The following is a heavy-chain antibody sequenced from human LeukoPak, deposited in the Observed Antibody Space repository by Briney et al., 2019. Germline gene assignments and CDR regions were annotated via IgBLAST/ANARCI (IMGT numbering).Heavy chain of an antibody. CDR2: VERDRSRT. D-gene: IGHD4-17*01. CDR1: GFTFTSYW. CDR3: ATDLG. Sequence: GGSLRLSCAASGFTFTSYWMHWVRQPPGKGLVWVSRVERDRSRTAYADSVTGRFTISRDNARNMVYLQMNSLRAEDTAVYYCATDLGWGQGTLVTVSS. V-gene: IGHV3-74*01. J-gene: IGHJ4*02.